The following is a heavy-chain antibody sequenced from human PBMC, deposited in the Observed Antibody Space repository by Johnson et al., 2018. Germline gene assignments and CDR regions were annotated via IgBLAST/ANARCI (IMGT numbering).Heavy chain of an antibody. CDR1: GFTFDDNT. CDR3: ARESYLLRGDYTSLDTDAFDI. V-gene: IGHV3-43*01. D-gene: IGHD4-17*01. J-gene: IGHJ3*02. Sequence: EVQLVESGGAVVQPGGSLRLSCAASGFTFDDNTMHWVRQPPGKGLEWVSLISGGGRNTYYGDSVKGRFTISRDNSKNTLYLQMNSLRAEDTAVYYCARESYLLRGDYTSLDTDAFDIWGQGTMVTVSS. CDR2: ISGGGRNT.